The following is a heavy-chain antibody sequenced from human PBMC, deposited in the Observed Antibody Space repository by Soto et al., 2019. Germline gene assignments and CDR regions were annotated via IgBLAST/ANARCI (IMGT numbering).Heavy chain of an antibody. Sequence: QVQLQQWGAGLLKPSATLSLTCSVYGGSFSDYFWTWIRQPPGQGLEWIGEIKHSGSTNYNPSLKSRVTKSLVTSTHPFSLKLISVTAADTAVYYCARGPPIMYYGTGGYYYFDYWGQGTLVTVSS. CDR3: ARGPPIMYYGTGGYYYFDY. V-gene: IGHV4-34*01. CDR1: GGSFSDYF. CDR2: IKHSGST. J-gene: IGHJ4*02. D-gene: IGHD2-8*02.